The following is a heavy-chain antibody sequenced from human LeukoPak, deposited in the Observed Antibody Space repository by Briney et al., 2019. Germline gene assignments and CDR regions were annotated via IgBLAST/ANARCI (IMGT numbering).Heavy chain of an antibody. CDR3: ARDLAGIVGVTAWFDP. Sequence: GASVKVSCKASAYTFTSYAISWMRQAPGQGLEWMGWISVYNGNTNYAQKFQGRVTMTTGTSTNTVYMELRSLRFDDTAVYYCARDLAGIVGVTAWFDPWGQGTLVTVSS. D-gene: IGHD1-26*01. CDR1: AYTFTSYA. V-gene: IGHV1-18*01. CDR2: ISVYNGNT. J-gene: IGHJ5*02.